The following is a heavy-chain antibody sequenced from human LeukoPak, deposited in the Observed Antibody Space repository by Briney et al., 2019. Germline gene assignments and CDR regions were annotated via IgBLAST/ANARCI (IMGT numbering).Heavy chain of an antibody. D-gene: IGHD6-19*01. CDR1: GFTFSSYE. CDR3: AKDARRSSGWYFFDH. Sequence: QPGGSLRLSCAASGFTFSSYEMNWVRQAPGKGLEWVSVISDSGDTTYYADSVKGRFTISRDNSKNTLYLQMNSLRAEDTALYYCAKDARRSSGWYFFDHWGQGTLVTVSS. J-gene: IGHJ4*02. V-gene: IGHV3-23*01. CDR2: ISDSGDTT.